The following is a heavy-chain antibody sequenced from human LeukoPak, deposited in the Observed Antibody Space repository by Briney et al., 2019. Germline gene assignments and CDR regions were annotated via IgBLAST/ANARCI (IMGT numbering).Heavy chain of an antibody. V-gene: IGHV1-18*01. D-gene: IGHD3-3*01. CDR3: ARVNPGKSYDFWSGYYTGFSYYYYGMDV. CDR1: GCTFTSYG. CDR2: ISAYNGNT. J-gene: IGHJ6*02. Sequence: GASVKVSCKASGCTFTSYGISWVRQAPGQGLEWMGWISAYNGNTNYAQKLQGRVTMTTDTSTSTAYMELRSLRSDDTDVYYCARVNPGKSYDFWSGYYTGFSYYYYGMDVWGQGTTVTVSS.